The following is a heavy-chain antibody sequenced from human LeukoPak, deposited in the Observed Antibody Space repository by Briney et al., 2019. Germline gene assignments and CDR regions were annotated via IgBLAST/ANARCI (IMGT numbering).Heavy chain of an antibody. J-gene: IGHJ4*02. Sequence: QPGGSLRLSCAASGFTFSSYGIHWVRQAPGKGLEWVAVIWYDGSNKYYADSVKGRFTISRDNSKNTLYLQMNSLRAEDTAVYYCARAGDDTSNYYHYYFDYWGQGTLVTVSS. CDR2: IWYDGSNK. CDR3: ARAGDDTSNYYHYYFDY. CDR1: GFTFSSYG. D-gene: IGHD3-22*01. V-gene: IGHV3-33*01.